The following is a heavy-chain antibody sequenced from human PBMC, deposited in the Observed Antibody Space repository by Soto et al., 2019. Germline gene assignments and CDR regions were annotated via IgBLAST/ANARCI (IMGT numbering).Heavy chain of an antibody. CDR2: ISAYNGNK. Sequence: QIQLVQSGGEVKKPGASVKVSCKSSGYNFISHSITWVRQAPGQGLEWMGRISAYNGNKNHAQKFQGRLTMTTDTSTSTAYMELRSLRSDDTAGYYCARGAFCGGAPGCRDMDVWGQGTTVTVSS. J-gene: IGHJ6*02. V-gene: IGHV1-18*01. D-gene: IGHD2-21*01. CDR3: ARGAFCGGAPGCRDMDV. CDR1: GYNFISHS.